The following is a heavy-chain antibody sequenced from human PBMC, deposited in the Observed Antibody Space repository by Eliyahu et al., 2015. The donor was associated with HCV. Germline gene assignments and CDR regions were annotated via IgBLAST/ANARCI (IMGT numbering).Heavy chain of an antibody. CDR3: ARTSGYWYYFDY. V-gene: IGHV2-26*01. D-gene: IGHD2-8*02. J-gene: IGHJ4*02. CDR1: GFSLSNARMG. Sequence: QVTLKESGPVLVKPTETLTLTCTVSGFSLSNARMGVSWIRQPPGKALGGAAPLFFNYQKSYNTSLKSRLTISKDTSKSQVVLTMTNMDPVDTATYYCARTSGYWYYFDYWGQGTLVTVSS. CDR2: LFFNYQK.